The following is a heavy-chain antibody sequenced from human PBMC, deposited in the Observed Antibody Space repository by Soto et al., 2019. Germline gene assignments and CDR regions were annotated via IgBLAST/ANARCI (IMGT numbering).Heavy chain of an antibody. CDR2: ISSSSSTI. V-gene: IGHV3-48*02. Sequence: GGSLRLSCAASGFTFSSYSMNWVRQAPGKGLEWVSYISSSSSTIYYAESVKGRFTISRDNAKNSLYLQMNSLRDEDTAVYYCARPPSPADDENWFDPWGQGTLVTVSS. CDR3: ARPPSPADDENWFDP. D-gene: IGHD1-1*01. J-gene: IGHJ5*02. CDR1: GFTFSSYS.